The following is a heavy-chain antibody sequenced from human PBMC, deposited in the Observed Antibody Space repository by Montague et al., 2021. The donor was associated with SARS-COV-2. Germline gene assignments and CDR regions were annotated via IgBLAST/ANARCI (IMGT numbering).Heavy chain of an antibody. D-gene: IGHD3-9*01. CDR1: GFSLSTSGVG. J-gene: IGHJ6*02. V-gene: IGHV2-5*02. CDR3: ARMVTIFSLGGSCFCYPIPV. CDR2: XYWDDDK. Sequence: PALVKPTQTLTLTCTFSGFSLSTSGVGVGWIRQPPGKALEWLALXYWDDDKRYSPSLKTRLTISKDTSKNQVVLTMTNMDPVDTATYYCARMVTIFSLGGSCFCYPIPVWGQGTTVTVSS.